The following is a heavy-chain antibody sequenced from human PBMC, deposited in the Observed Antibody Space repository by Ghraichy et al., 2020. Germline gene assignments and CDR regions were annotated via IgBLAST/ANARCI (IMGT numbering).Heavy chain of an antibody. CDR2: MYNSGST. Sequence: SETLSLTCTVSGGSISSYYWGWIRQPPGKGLEWIGYMYNSGSTNYNPSLKSRVTISVDTSKNQFSLKLSSVTAADTAVYYCARDPYYERSGPAFDYGGQGTLVTVSS. D-gene: IGHD3-22*01. CDR1: GGSISSYY. J-gene: IGHJ4*02. CDR3: ARDPYYERSGPAFDY. V-gene: IGHV4-59*01.